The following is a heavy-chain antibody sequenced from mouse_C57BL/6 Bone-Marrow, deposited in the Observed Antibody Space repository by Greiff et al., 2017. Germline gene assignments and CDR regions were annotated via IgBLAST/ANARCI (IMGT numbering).Heavy chain of an antibody. D-gene: IGHD4-1*01. CDR3: AITEGGTSGFAY. CDR1: GYTFTSYW. CDR2: INPSNGGT. Sequence: VQLQQPGTELVKPGASVKLSCKASGYTFTSYWMHWVKQRPGQGLEWIGNINPSNGGTNYNEKFKSKATLTVDKSSSAAYMQLSSLTSEDSAVYYCAITEGGTSGFAYWGQGTLVTVSA. V-gene: IGHV1-53*01. J-gene: IGHJ3*01.